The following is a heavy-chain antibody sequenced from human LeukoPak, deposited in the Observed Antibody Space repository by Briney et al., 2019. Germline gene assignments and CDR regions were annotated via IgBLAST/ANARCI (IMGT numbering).Heavy chain of an antibody. CDR3: ARELNGAFDP. Sequence: PGGSLRLSCAASGFTVSSNYMSWVRQGPGKGLECVSVISNDGDTYYADSVKGRFTISRDTSKNTVSLQMNSLRAEDTAVYYCARELNGAFDPWGQGTLVTVSS. CDR1: GFTVSSNY. D-gene: IGHD1-1*01. V-gene: IGHV3-53*01. J-gene: IGHJ5*02. CDR2: ISNDGDT.